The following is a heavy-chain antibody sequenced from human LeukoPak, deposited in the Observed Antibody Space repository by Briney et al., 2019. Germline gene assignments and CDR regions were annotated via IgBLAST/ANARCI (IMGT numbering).Heavy chain of an antibody. CDR2: ISAYNGHT. D-gene: IGHD5-24*01. CDR1: GYTFTSYG. J-gene: IGHJ4*02. Sequence: ASVKVSCKVSGYTFTSYGITWVRQAPGQGLEWMGWISAYNGHTKYAQKVQGRVTMTTDTSTSTAYMELRSLRSDDAAVYYCARLGAARRDDYNPKSPFDYWGQGTLVTVSS. CDR3: ARLGAARRDDYNPKSPFDY. V-gene: IGHV1-18*01.